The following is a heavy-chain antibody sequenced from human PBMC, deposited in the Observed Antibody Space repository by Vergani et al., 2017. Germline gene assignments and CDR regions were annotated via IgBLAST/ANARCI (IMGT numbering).Heavy chain of an antibody. CDR2: INHSGST. D-gene: IGHD4-17*01. CDR3: ARAGGYGDYYYYYMDV. J-gene: IGHJ6*03. CDR1: GGSFSGYY. V-gene: IGHV4-34*01. Sequence: QVQLQQWGAGLLKPSETLSLTCAVYGGSFSGYYWSWIRQPPGKGLEWIGEINHSGSTNYNPSLKSRVTISVDTSKNQFSLELSSVTAADTAVYYCARAGGYGDYYYYYMDVWGKGTTVTVSS.